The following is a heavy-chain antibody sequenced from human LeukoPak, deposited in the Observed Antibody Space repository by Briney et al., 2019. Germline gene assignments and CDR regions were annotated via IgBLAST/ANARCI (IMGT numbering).Heavy chain of an antibody. Sequence: GGCVRLSRAASRLTLDDYGMSWVRQAPGKGLEWVPGINWNVGSTGYAGSVKGRFTISRDNAKNSLYLQMNSLRAEDTALYYCARDRSSWSPYFDYWGQGTLVTVSS. J-gene: IGHJ4*02. CDR1: RLTLDDYG. V-gene: IGHV3-20*04. CDR3: ARDRSSWSPYFDY. CDR2: INWNVGST. D-gene: IGHD6-13*01.